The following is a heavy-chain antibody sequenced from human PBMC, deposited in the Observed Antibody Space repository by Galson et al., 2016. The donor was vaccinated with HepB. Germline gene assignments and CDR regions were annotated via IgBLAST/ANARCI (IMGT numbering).Heavy chain of an antibody. CDR2: TYYRSKWYN. Sequence: CAISGDSVSSKSATWNWIRQSPSRGLEWLGKTYYRSKWYNDFAISLKGRITISPDTSKNQFSLHLNSVTPEDTAVYFCARDREAFRGIDYYYYGMDVWGRGPRSPSPQ. CDR1: GDSVSSKSAT. J-gene: IGHJ6*01. CDR3: ARDREAFRGIDYYYYGMDV. V-gene: IGHV6-1*01. D-gene: IGHD3-16*01.